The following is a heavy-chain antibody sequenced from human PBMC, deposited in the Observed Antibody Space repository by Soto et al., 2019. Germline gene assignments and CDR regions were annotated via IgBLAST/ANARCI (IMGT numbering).Heavy chain of an antibody. V-gene: IGHV4-34*01. CDR3: ARERDGDYGRAFDY. D-gene: IGHD4-17*01. J-gene: IGHJ4*02. Sequence: PSETLSLTCAVYDGSFSGYYWSWIRQPPGKGLEWIGEINHSGSTNYNPSLKSRVTISVDTSKNQFSLKLSSVTAADTAVYYCARERDGDYGRAFDYWGQGTLVTVSS. CDR2: INHSGST. CDR1: DGSFSGYY.